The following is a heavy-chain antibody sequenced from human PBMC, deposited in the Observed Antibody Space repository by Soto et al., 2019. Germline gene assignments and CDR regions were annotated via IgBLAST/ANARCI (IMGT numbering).Heavy chain of an antibody. J-gene: IGHJ3*02. CDR1: GGTFSSYA. Sequence: GASVKVCCKASGGTFSSYAISWVRQATGQGLEWMGGIIPIFGTANYAQKFQGRVTITADESTSTAYMELSSLRSEDTAVYYCARDGSSFGATDIWGQGTMVTVSS. V-gene: IGHV1-69*13. CDR3: ARDGSSFGATDI. D-gene: IGHD6-13*01. CDR2: IIPIFGTA.